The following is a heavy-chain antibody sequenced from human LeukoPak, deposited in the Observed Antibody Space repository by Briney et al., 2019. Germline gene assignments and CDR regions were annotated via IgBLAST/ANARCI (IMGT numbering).Heavy chain of an antibody. CDR2: ISHIGDT. D-gene: IGHD2-2*01. V-gene: IGHV4-30-4*08. J-gene: IGHJ2*01. CDR3: ARSEYDWYFDL. Sequence: SETLSLTCTVSSGSISSGDYYWSWIRQPPGKGLEYIGYISHIGDTSYHPSLKSRVSISAEPSKKPFSLNLSSVTAADMAVYYCARSEYDWYFDLWGRGTLVTVSA. CDR1: SGSISSGDYY.